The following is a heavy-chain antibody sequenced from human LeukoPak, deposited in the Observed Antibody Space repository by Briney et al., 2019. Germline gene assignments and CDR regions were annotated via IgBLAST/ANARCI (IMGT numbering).Heavy chain of an antibody. D-gene: IGHD4-23*01. CDR1: GFTFSSYA. CDR2: ISGSGSTT. CDR3: ARGRPHGNDY. Sequence: GGSLRLSCAVSGFTFSSYAMGWVRQAPGKGLEWVSTISGSGSTTYYADSVKGRFTISRDNSKNTLYLQMNSLRVEDTAVYYCARGRPHGNDYWGQGTLVTVSS. J-gene: IGHJ4*02. V-gene: IGHV3-23*01.